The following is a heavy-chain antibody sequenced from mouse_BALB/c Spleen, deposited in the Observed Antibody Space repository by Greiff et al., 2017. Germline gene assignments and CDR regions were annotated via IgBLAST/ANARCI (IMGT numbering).Heavy chain of an antibody. CDR3: ARDRGRYYGSSGAWFAY. CDR1: GFSLTGYG. CDR2: IWGDGST. D-gene: IGHD1-1*01. V-gene: IGHV2-6-7*01. Sequence: QGQLKQSGPGLVAPSQSLSITCTVSGFSLTGYGVNWVRQPPGKGLEWLGMIWGDGSTDYNSALKSRLSISKDNSKSQVFLKMNSLQTDDTARYYCARDRGRYYGSSGAWFAYWGQGTLVTVSA. J-gene: IGHJ3*01.